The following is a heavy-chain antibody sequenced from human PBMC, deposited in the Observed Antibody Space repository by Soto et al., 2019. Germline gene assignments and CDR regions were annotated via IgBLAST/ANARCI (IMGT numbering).Heavy chain of an antibody. CDR3: TTNQVPFHDLWTAYYSAS. Sequence: PGGSLRFSCAASGFTFTNAYMTWVRQAPGRGLEWVGRIKTATDGGTTNYAAPVQGRFTISRDDLKNILYLHMSSLEADDTGVYYCTTNQVPFHDLWTAYYSASWGQGTLVTVSS. D-gene: IGHD3-3*01. V-gene: IGHV3-15*05. J-gene: IGHJ4*02. CDR2: IKTATDGGTT. CDR1: GFTFTNAY.